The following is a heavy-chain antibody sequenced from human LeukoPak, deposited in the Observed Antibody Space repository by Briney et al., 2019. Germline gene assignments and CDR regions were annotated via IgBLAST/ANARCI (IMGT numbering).Heavy chain of an antibody. CDR2: ISDSGST. CDR1: GGSITGYY. CDR3: ARVFRGAVTSNWFDP. J-gene: IGHJ5*02. V-gene: IGHV4-59*01. D-gene: IGHD4-17*01. Sequence: PSETLSLTCTVSGGSITGYYWTWIRQPPGKGLEWIGYISDSGSTNYNPSLKSRVTMSVGSSNTEFSLRLNSVTAADTAVYYCARVFRGAVTSNWFDPWGQGTLVTVSS.